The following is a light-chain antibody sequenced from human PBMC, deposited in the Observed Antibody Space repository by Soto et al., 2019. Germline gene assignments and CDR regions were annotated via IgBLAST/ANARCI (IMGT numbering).Light chain of an antibody. CDR3: QQYNNWPPAWT. CDR2: GAS. CDR1: ESISRN. Sequence: KVVTQSPATLSMFSRGRATLSFRTLESISRNLAWYQQKLGQAPRLLIYGASTRATGVPDRFTGSGSGTDFILTISSLQSEDFAVYYCQQYNNWPPAWTFGQGTKVDI. V-gene: IGKV3-15*01. J-gene: IGKJ1*01.